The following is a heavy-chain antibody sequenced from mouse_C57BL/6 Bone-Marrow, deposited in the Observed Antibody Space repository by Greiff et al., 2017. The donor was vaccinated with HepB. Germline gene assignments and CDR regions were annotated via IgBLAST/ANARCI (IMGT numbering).Heavy chain of an antibody. J-gene: IGHJ3*01. D-gene: IGHD2-3*01. Sequence: EVQLQQSGPELVKPGASVKISCKASGYSFTGYYMNWVKQSPEKSLEWIGEINPSTGGTTYNQKFKAKATLTVDKASSTAYMQLKSLTSEDSAVYYCERSPYDGYYEDWFAYWGQGTLVTVSA. CDR1: GYSFTGYY. V-gene: IGHV1-42*01. CDR2: INPSTGGT. CDR3: ERSPYDGYYEDWFAY.